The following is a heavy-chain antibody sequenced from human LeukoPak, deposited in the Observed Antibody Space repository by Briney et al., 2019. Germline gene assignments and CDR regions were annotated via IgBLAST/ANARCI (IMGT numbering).Heavy chain of an antibody. CDR3: ARAPSVAGTIWYYYYGMDV. J-gene: IGHJ6*02. CDR1: GYTFTSYD. CDR2: MNPNSGNT. V-gene: IGHV1-8*01. Sequence: ASVKVSCKASGYTFTSYDTNWVRQATGQGLEWMGWMNPNSGNTGYAQKFQGRVTMTRNTSISTAYMELSSLRSEDTAVYYCARAPSVAGTIWYYYYGMDVWGQGTTVTVSS. D-gene: IGHD6-19*01.